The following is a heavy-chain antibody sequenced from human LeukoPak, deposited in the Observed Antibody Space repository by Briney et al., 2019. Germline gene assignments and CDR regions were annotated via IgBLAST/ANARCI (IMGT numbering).Heavy chain of an antibody. CDR2: ISGSGGST. D-gene: IGHD6-19*01. V-gene: IGHV3-23*01. CDR1: GFTFSSYA. J-gene: IGHJ5*02. CDR3: AKGEEQWLYNLNWFDP. Sequence: GGSLRLSCAASGFTFSSYAMSWVRQAPGKGLEWDSAISGSGGSTYYADSVKGRFTISRDNSKNTLYLQMNSLRAEDTAVYYCAKGEEQWLYNLNWFDPWGQGTLVTVSS.